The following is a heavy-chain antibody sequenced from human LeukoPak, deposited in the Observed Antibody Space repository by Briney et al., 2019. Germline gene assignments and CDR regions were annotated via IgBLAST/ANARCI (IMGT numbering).Heavy chain of an antibody. V-gene: IGHV5-51*01. J-gene: IGHJ3*02. CDR3: ARPLRRGGDFLDAFDI. Sequence: GESLKISCKGSGYSFTSYWIGWVRQMPGKGLEWMGIIYPGDSDTRYSPSFQGQVTISADKSISTAYLQWSSLKASDTAMYYCARPLRRGGDFLDAFDIWGQGTMVTVSS. D-gene: IGHD2-21*02. CDR2: IYPGDSDT. CDR1: GYSFTSYW.